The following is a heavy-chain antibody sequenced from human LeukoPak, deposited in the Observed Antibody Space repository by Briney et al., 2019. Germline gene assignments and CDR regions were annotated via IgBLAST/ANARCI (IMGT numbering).Heavy chain of an antibody. CDR3: ARDGNPYCTARSCYSGYYYYGMDV. CDR1: GFTFSDYD. Sequence: GGSLRLSCAASGFTFSDYDMSWVRQAPGKGLEWVSYISSSGSTIYYADSVKGRFTISRDNAKNSLYLQMNSLRAEDTAVYYCARDGNPYCTARSCYSGYYYYGMDVWGQGTTVTVSS. V-gene: IGHV3-11*01. J-gene: IGHJ6*02. D-gene: IGHD2-15*01. CDR2: ISSSGSTI.